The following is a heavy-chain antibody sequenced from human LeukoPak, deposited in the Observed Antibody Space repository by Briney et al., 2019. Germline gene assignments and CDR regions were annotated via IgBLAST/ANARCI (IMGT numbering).Heavy chain of an antibody. Sequence: GGSLRLSCAASGFTISSYRMHWVRQAPGKGPEWVAAVSNDGSDKYYADSAKGRFTISRDNSKNTLYLQTNSLRAEDTAVYYCAKIRSSGTGDAFDMWGQGTMVTVSS. CDR3: AKIRSSGTGDAFDM. CDR1: GFTISSYR. D-gene: IGHD3-22*01. J-gene: IGHJ3*02. CDR2: VSNDGSDK. V-gene: IGHV3-30*18.